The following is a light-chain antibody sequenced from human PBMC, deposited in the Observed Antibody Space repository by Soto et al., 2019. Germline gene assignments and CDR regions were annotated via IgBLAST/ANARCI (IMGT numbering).Light chain of an antibody. V-gene: IGLV2-14*01. CDR1: SSDVGDYNY. Sequence: QSALTQPASVSASPGQSITISCTGTSSDVGDYNYVSWYQQHPGKAPELMIYEVSNRPSGVSNRFSGSKSGNTASLIISGLQGDDEGDYYCCAYVSSNTLLFGGGTKVTVL. CDR2: EVS. J-gene: IGLJ3*02. CDR3: CAYVSSNTLL.